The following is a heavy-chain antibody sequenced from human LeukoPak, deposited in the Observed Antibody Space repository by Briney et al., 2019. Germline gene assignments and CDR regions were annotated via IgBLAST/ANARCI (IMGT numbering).Heavy chain of an antibody. CDR1: GFTFSSYA. V-gene: IGHV3-30*04. CDR2: ISYDGGNK. Sequence: GGSLRLSCAASGFTFSSYAMHWVRQAPGKGLEWVAVISYDGGNKYYADSVKGRFTISRDNSKNTLYLQMNSLRAEDTAVYYCARGLISGYYEPYFDYWGQGTLVTVSS. CDR3: ARGLISGYYEPYFDY. J-gene: IGHJ4*02. D-gene: IGHD3-22*01.